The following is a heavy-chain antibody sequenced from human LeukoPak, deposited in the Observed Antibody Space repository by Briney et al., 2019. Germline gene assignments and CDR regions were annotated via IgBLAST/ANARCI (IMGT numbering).Heavy chain of an antibody. CDR3: ASTMVRGKLDAFDI. CDR1: GCTFTGYY. Sequence: ASVKVSCKASGCTFTGYYMHWARQAPGQGLEWMGWINPNSGGKNYAQKFQGRVTMTRDMSISTAYMELSRLRSDDTAVYYCASTMVRGKLDAFDIWGQGTMVTVSS. CDR2: INPNSGGK. D-gene: IGHD3-10*01. J-gene: IGHJ3*02. V-gene: IGHV1-2*02.